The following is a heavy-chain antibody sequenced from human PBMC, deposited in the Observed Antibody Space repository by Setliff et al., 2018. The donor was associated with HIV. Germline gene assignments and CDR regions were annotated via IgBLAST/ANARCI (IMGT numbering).Heavy chain of an antibody. CDR3: AILRGYSYGYFFDY. D-gene: IGHD5-18*01. CDR1: GGSISSSTYY. CDR2: IYQSGST. Sequence: LSLTCTVSGGSISSSTYYWGWIRQPPGKGLEWIASIYQSGSTYYNPSLKSRVIISIDTSKNQFSLKLSSVTAADTAVYYCAILRGYSYGYFFDYWGQGMLVTVSS. V-gene: IGHV4-39*07. J-gene: IGHJ4*02.